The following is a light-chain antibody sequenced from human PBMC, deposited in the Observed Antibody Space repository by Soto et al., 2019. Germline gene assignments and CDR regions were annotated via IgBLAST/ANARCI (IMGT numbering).Light chain of an antibody. CDR2: GAS. J-gene: IGKJ1*01. CDR3: HQYNNWPRT. V-gene: IGKV3-15*01. CDR1: QSVSSN. Sequence: EIVMTQSPATLSVSPGERATLSCGGSQSVSSNLAWYQHKPGQAPRLLIYGASTRATGVPARFSGSGSGTEFTPTISSLQSEDFAICYCHQYNNWPRTFGQGTRVEIQ.